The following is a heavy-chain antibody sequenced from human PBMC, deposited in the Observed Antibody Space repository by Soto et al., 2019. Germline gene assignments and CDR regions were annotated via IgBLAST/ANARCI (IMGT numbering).Heavy chain of an antibody. CDR3: AKVPYGDYVSYFDY. J-gene: IGHJ4*02. V-gene: IGHV3-9*01. D-gene: IGHD4-17*01. CDR1: GFTFDDYA. Sequence: EVQLVESGGGLVQPGRSLRLSCAASGFTFDDYAMHWVRQAPGKGLEWVSGISWNSGSIGYADSVKGRFTISRDNAKNSLYLQMNSLRAEDTALYYCAKVPYGDYVSYFDYWGQGTLVTVSS. CDR2: ISWNSGSI.